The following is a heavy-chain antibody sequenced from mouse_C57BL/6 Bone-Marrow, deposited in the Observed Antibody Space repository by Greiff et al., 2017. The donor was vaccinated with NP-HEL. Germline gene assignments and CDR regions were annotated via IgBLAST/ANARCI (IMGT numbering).Heavy chain of an antibody. CDR2: IYPSDSET. CDR3: ARRGNYVKGYYAMDY. J-gene: IGHJ4*01. Sequence: QVQLQQPGAELVRPGSSVKLSCKASGYTFTSYWMDWVKQRPGQGLEWIGNIYPSDSETHYNQKFKDKATLTVDKSSSTAYMQLSSLTSEDSAVYYCARRGNYVKGYYAMDYWGQGTSVTVSS. V-gene: IGHV1-61*01. D-gene: IGHD2-1*01. CDR1: GYTFTSYW.